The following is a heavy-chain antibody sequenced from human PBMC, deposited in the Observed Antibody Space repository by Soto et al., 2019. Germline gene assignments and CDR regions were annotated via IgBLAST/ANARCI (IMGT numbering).Heavy chain of an antibody. CDR1: GYSYTSYG. V-gene: IGHV1-18*01. CDR2: ISAYNGNT. CDR3: ARDPPPPYYYGSGPEPYFDY. D-gene: IGHD3-10*01. Sequence: GTSVKVSCKASGYSYTSYGISWVRPSPGQGLEWMGWISAYNGNTNYAQKLQGRVTMTTDTSTSTAYMELRSLRSDDTAVYYCARDPPPPYYYGSGPEPYFDYWGQGTLVTVSS. J-gene: IGHJ4*02.